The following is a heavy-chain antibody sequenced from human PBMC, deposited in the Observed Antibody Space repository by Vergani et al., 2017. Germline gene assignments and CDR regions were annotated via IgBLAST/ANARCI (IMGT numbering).Heavy chain of an antibody. J-gene: IGHJ4*02. CDR3: AKTWDYYDSSGSTSFDY. D-gene: IGHD3-22*01. CDR2: ISGSGGST. CDR1: GFTFSSYA. V-gene: IGHV3-23*01. Sequence: EVQLLESGGGLVQPGGSLRLSCAASGFTFSSYAMSWVRQAPGKGLEWVSAISGSGGSTYYADSVKGRFTISRNNSETTLYLQMNSLRAENTAVYYCAKTWDYYDSSGSTSFDYWGQGTLVTVSS.